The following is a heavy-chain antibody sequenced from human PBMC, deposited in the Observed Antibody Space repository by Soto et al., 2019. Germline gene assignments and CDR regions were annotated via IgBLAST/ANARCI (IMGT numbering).Heavy chain of an antibody. CDR2: IYWDDDK. V-gene: IGHV2-5*02. Sequence: SGLAGEPTQTLTLTCTFSGFSLSTSGVGVGWIRQPPGKALEWLALIYWDDDKRYSPSLKSRLTITKDTSKNQVVLTMTNMDPVDTATYYCAHRTYKLIDYWGQGTLVTVSS. D-gene: IGHD1-1*01. CDR3: AHRTYKLIDY. CDR1: GFSLSTSGVG. J-gene: IGHJ4*02.